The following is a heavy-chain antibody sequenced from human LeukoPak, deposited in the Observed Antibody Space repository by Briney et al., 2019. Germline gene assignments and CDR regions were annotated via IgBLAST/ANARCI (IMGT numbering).Heavy chain of an antibody. CDR2: MNPNSGNT. CDR1: GYTFTSYD. V-gene: IGHV1-8*01. D-gene: IGHD1-26*01. Sequence: ASVKVSCKASGYTFTSYDINWVRQATGQGLEWMGWMNPNSGNTGYAQKFQGRVTMTRNTSISTAYMELSSLRSEDTAVYYCARGGVLVRATVDAFDIWGQGTMVTVSS. J-gene: IGHJ3*02. CDR3: ARGGVLVRATVDAFDI.